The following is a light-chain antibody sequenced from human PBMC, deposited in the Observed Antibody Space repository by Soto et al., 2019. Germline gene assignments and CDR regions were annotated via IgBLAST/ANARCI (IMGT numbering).Light chain of an antibody. CDR1: TGAVTSGHY. Sequence: QAVVTQEPSLTVSPGGTVTLTCGSSTGAVTSGHYPYWFQQKPGQAPRTLIYDTSNKHSWTPARFSGSLLGGKAALPLSGAQPEDEAEYYCLLSYSGAHVVFGGGTKLTVL. V-gene: IGLV7-46*01. J-gene: IGLJ2*01. CDR3: LLSYSGAHVV. CDR2: DTS.